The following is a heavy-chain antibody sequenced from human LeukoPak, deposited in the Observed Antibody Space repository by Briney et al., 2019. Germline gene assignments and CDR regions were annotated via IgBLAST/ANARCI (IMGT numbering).Heavy chain of an antibody. CDR2: ISYDGSNK. Sequence: GGSLRLSCAASGFIFSNYVMHWVRQAPGKGLEWVAVISYDGSNKYYADSVKGRFTISRDNSKNTLYLQMNSLRAEDTAVYYCVSYSYGYSVGYWGQGTLVTVSS. D-gene: IGHD5-18*01. V-gene: IGHV3-30-3*01. J-gene: IGHJ4*02. CDR3: VSYSYGYSVGY. CDR1: GFIFSNYV.